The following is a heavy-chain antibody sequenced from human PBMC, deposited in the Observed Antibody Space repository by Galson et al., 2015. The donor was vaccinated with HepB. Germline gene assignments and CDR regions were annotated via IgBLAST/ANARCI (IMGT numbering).Heavy chain of an antibody. CDR2: ISSSSSYI. J-gene: IGHJ5*02. Sequence: SLRLSCAASGFTFSSYSMNWVRQAPGKGLEWVSSISSSSSYIYYADSVKGRFTISRDNAKNSLYLQMNSLRAEDTAVYYCARDAGNYDSSTAGFDPWGQGTLVTVSS. V-gene: IGHV3-21*01. CDR1: GFTFSSYS. D-gene: IGHD3-22*01. CDR3: ARDAGNYDSSTAGFDP.